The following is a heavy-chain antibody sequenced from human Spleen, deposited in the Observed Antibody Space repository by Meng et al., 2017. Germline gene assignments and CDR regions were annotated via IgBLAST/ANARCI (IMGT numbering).Heavy chain of an antibody. CDR2: IYTSGST. D-gene: IGHD6-13*01. Sequence: QGQLQESGPGLVNPSQTLSLTCTVSGGSISSGSYYWSWIRQPAGKGLEWIGRIYTSGSTYYNPSLKSRVTISVDTSKNQFSLKLSSVTAADTAVYYCAREGRYSRLNWFDPWGQGTLVTVSS. V-gene: IGHV4-61*02. CDR3: AREGRYSRLNWFDP. J-gene: IGHJ5*02. CDR1: GGSISSGSYY.